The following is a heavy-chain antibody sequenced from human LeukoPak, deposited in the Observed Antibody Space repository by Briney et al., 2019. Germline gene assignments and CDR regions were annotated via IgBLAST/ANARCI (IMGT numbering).Heavy chain of an antibody. J-gene: IGHJ5*02. V-gene: IGHV3-30*04. CDR3: TTEPPMDFFVVLPA. Sequence: GRSLRLSCAASGFMFSSYAMHWVRQAPGKGLEWVAVISYDGTNKYYADSVKGRFSISRDNAKNTLYVQMNSLKTEDTAVYYCTTEPPMDFFVVLPAWGQGTLVTVSS. CDR1: GFMFSSYA. CDR2: ISYDGTNK. D-gene: IGHD2-2*01.